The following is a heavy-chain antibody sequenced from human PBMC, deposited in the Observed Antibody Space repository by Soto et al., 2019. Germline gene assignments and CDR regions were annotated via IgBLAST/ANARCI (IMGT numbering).Heavy chain of an antibody. CDR1: GGTFSSYA. J-gene: IGHJ4*02. V-gene: IGHV1-69*01. CDR2: IIPIFGTA. Sequence: QVQLVQSGAEVKKPGSSVKVSCNASGGTFSSYAISWVRQAPGQGLEWMGGIIPIFGTANYAQKFQGRVTITADESTSTAYMELSSLRSEDSAVYYCARGGPDYYDSRGYYYPYWGQGTLVTVSS. CDR3: ARGGPDYYDSRGYYYPY. D-gene: IGHD3-22*01.